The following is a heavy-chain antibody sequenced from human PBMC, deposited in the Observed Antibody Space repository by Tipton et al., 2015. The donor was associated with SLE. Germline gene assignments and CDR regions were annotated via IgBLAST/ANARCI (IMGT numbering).Heavy chain of an antibody. CDR1: GFTFSSYA. CDR3: VKGAGQWRDY. CDR2: ISSNGGST. Sequence: SLRLSCSASGFTFSSYAMHWVRQAPGKGLEYVSAISSNGGSTYYADSVKGRFTISRDNSKNTLYLQMSSLRAEDTAVCYCVKGAGQWRDYWGQGTLVTVSS. J-gene: IGHJ4*02. V-gene: IGHV3-64D*06. D-gene: IGHD6-19*01.